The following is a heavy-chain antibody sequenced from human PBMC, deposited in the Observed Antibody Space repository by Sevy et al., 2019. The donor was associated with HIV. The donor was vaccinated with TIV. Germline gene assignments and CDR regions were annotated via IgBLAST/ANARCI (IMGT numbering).Heavy chain of an antibody. Sequence: GGSLRLSCAASGFTISSYSMNWVRQAPGKGLEWVSYISSSSSTIYYADSVKGRFTISRDNAKNSLYLQMNSLRDEDTAVYYCARDSGRITMVRGVMGGWFDPWGQGTLVTVSS. D-gene: IGHD3-10*01. CDR2: ISSSSSTI. CDR1: GFTISSYS. V-gene: IGHV3-48*02. CDR3: ARDSGRITMVRGVMGGWFDP. J-gene: IGHJ5*02.